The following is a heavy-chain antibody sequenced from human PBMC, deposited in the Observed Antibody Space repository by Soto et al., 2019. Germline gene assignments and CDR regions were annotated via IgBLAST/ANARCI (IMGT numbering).Heavy chain of an antibody. CDR3: AKVPASLKTFDY. CDR2: VSAVT. V-gene: IGHV3-23*01. Sequence: GGSLRLSCAASGFTFGNYAMNWVRQAPGKGLEWVSTVSAVTYYADSVKGRFTISRDNSRSTLYLQMNNLRAEDTAIYFCAKVPASLKTFDYWGQGTLVTVSS. J-gene: IGHJ4*02. CDR1: GFTFGNYA. D-gene: IGHD2-2*01.